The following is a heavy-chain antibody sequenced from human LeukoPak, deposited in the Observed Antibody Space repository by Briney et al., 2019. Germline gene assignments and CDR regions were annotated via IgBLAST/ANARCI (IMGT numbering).Heavy chain of an antibody. CDR2: LNHSRST. D-gene: IGHD2-15*01. CDR3: ARGPVRWSIVVVVAATGWFDP. J-gene: IGHJ5*02. V-gene: IGHV4-34*01. Sequence: SETLSLTCAVYGGSFSGYYWSWIRQPPGKGLKWIGELNHSRSTNYNPSLKSRVTISVDTSKNQFSLKLSSVTAADTAVYYCARGPVRWSIVVVVAATGWFDPWGQGTLVTVSS. CDR1: GGSFSGYY.